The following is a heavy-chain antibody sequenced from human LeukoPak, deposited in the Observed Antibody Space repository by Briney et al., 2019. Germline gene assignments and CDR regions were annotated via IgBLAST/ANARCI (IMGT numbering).Heavy chain of an antibody. D-gene: IGHD6-13*01. J-gene: IGHJ4*02. CDR3: ARARDSSWDY. CDR1: GFTFSSYW. Sequence: GGSLRLSCAASGFTFSSYWMSWVRQAPGKGLEWVANIKDDGSVKYYVDSVKGRFTISRDDAKNSLYLQMNSLRAEDTAVYYCARARDSSWDYWGQGTLVTVSS. CDR2: IKDDGSVK. V-gene: IGHV3-7*03.